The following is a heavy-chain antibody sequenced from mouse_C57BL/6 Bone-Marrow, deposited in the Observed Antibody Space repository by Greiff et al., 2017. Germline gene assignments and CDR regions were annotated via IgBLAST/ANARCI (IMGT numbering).Heavy chain of an antibody. J-gene: IGHJ1*03. CDR1: GYTFTSYG. CDR3: ARGCYWYFDV. CDR2: IYPRSGNT. V-gene: IGHV1-81*01. Sequence: VQLQQSGAELARPGASVKLSCQASGYTFTSYGISWVKQRTGQGLEWIGEIYPRSGNTYYNEKFKGKATLTADKSSSTAYMELRSLTSEDSAVYFCARGCYWYFDVWGTGTTVTVSS. D-gene: IGHD3-3*01.